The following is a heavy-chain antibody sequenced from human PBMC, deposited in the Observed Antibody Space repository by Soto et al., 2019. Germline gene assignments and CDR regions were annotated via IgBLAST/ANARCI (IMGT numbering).Heavy chain of an antibody. CDR1: GGSFSGYY. CDR3: ASRYSSSWNWFDP. J-gene: IGHJ5*02. CDR2: INHSGST. Sequence: SETLSLTCAVYGGSFSGYYWSWIRQPPGKGLEWIGEINHSGSTNYNPSLKSRVTISVDTSKNQFSLKLSSVTAADTAVYYCASRYSSSWNWFDPWSQGTLVTVSS. V-gene: IGHV4-34*01. D-gene: IGHD6-13*01.